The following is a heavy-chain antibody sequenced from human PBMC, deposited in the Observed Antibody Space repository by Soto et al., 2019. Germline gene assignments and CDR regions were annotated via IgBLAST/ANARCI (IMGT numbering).Heavy chain of an antibody. CDR3: AINRMAKITRDAFDI. D-gene: IGHD5-12*01. CDR1: GYTFTSYA. Sequence: QVQLVQSGAEEKKPGASVKVSCKASGYTFTSYAMHWVRQAPGQRLEWMGWINAGNGNTKYSQKFQGRVTITRDTSANTAYMELSSLRPEVTAVYYCAINRMAKITRDAFDIWGQGTMVTVSS. CDR2: INAGNGNT. V-gene: IGHV1-3*05. J-gene: IGHJ3*02.